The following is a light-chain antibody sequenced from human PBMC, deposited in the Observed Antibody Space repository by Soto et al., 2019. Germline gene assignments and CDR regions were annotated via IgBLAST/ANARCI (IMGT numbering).Light chain of an antibody. CDR2: KAS. CDR3: QHHDSYSLT. Sequence: DVQMTQSPSTLSASVGDTITIICRASQSVSSWVAWYQQKPGKAPKLLIYKASSLESGIPSRFSSSGSGTEFTLTITSLKPDEFAIYSFQHHDSYSLTFGPATTMDIK. V-gene: IGKV1-5*03. J-gene: IGKJ3*01. CDR1: QSVSSW.